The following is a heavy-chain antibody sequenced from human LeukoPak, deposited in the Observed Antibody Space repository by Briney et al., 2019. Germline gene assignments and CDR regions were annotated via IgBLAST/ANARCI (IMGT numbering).Heavy chain of an antibody. CDR1: GFTFSSYS. CDR3: AKEMVRGVIGDY. CDR2: ISGSGGST. Sequence: GGSLRLSCAASGFTFSSYSMNWVRQAPGKGLEWVSAISGSGGSTYYADSVKGRFTISRDNSKNTLYLQMNSLRAEDTAVYYCAKEMVRGVIGDYWGQGTLVTVSS. V-gene: IGHV3-23*01. D-gene: IGHD3-10*01. J-gene: IGHJ4*02.